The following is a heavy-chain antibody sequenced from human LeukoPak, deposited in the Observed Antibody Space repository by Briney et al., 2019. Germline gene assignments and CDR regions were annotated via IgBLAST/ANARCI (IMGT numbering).Heavy chain of an antibody. CDR3: GRRSAARKTSEFDY. CDR2: IHPNSGGT. CDR1: GNTFTDYY. J-gene: IGHJ4*02. Sequence: ASVKVSCKASGNTFTDYYMNWVRQAPGQGLEWMGWIHPNSGGTNYAQKFQGRVTMTRDTSINTAYMELSRLTSDDTAVYYCGRRSAARKTSEFDYWGQGTLVTVSS. D-gene: IGHD6-6*01. V-gene: IGHV1-2*02.